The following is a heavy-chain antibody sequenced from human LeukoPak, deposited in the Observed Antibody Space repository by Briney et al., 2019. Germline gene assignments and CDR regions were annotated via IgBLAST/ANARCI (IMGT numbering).Heavy chain of an antibody. CDR2: INAGNGNT. V-gene: IGHV1-3*01. J-gene: IGHJ6*02. Sequence: ASVKVSCKASGYTFTSYAMHWVRQAPGQRLEWMGWINAGNGNTKYSQKFRGRVTITRDTSASTAYMELSSLRSEDTAVYYCARGLKYRSYYYYGMDVWGQGTTVTVSS. CDR3: ARGLKYRSYYYYGMDV. D-gene: IGHD5-18*01. CDR1: GYTFTSYA.